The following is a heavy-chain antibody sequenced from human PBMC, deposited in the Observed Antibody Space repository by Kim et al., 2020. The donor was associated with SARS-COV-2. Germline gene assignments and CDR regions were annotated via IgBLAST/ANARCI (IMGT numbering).Heavy chain of an antibody. CDR1: GGSFSGYY. J-gene: IGHJ6*02. CDR2: INHSGST. Sequence: SETLSLTCAVYGGSFSGYYWSWIRQPPGKGLEWIGEINHSGSTNYNPSLKSRVTISVDTSKNQFSLMLISVTAADTAVYYCARGIRGYCSSTSCYPHYYCYYGTDVWGQGTTVTVSS. V-gene: IGHV4-34*01. D-gene: IGHD2-2*01. CDR3: ARGIRGYCSSTSCYPHYYCYYGTDV.